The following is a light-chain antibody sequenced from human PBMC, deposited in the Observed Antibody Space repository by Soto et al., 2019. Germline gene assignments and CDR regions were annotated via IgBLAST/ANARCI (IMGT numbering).Light chain of an antibody. CDR2: EVT. CDR1: SSDIGASNF. J-gene: IGLJ1*01. CDR3: SSFTGFSTV. V-gene: IGLV2-8*01. Sequence: QSVLTQPASAPGSPGQSVTISFTGTSSDIGASNFVSWYQQHPGKAPKLVIYEVTKRPSGVPDRFSGSKFGNTASLTVSGLQTEDEADYYCSSFTGFSTVFGSGTKVTV.